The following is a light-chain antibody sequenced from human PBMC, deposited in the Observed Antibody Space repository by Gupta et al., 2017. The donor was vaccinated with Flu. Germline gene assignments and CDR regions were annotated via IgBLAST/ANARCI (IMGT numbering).Light chain of an antibody. CDR2: AAS. J-gene: IGKJ4*01. V-gene: IGKV1-39*01. Sequence: GDRVTITCRASQSISSYLNWYQQKPGKAPKLLIYAASSLQSGVPSRFSGSGSGTDFTLTISSLQPEDFATYYCQQSYSTPLTFGGGTKVEIK. CDR1: QSISSY. CDR3: QQSYSTPLT.